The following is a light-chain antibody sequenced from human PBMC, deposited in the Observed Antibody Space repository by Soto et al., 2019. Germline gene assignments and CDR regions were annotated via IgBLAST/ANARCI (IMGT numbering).Light chain of an antibody. CDR1: SSNIGAGYD. J-gene: IGLJ2*01. CDR2: GNS. Sequence: VLTQPPSVSGAPGQRVTISCTGSSSNIGAGYDVHWYQQLPGTAPKLLIYGNSNRPSGVPDRFSGSKSGTSASLAITGLQAEDEADYYCQSYDSSLSAVIFGGGTKVTVL. V-gene: IGLV1-40*01. CDR3: QSYDSSLSAVI.